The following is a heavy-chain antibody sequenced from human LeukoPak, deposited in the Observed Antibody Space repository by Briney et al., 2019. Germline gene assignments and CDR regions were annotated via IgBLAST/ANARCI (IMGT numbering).Heavy chain of an antibody. Sequence: SETMSLTCTVSGGAVSSGNYYWSWIRQPPGKGLEWIGYIYHSGSAKYNPSLMGRVTISVDTSKNQFSLKLTSVTAADTAVYYCSRENGAFSPFGYWGQGTLVTVSS. V-gene: IGHV4-61*01. CDR1: GGAVSSGNYY. J-gene: IGHJ4*02. D-gene: IGHD2-8*01. CDR2: IYHSGSA. CDR3: SRENGAFSPFGY.